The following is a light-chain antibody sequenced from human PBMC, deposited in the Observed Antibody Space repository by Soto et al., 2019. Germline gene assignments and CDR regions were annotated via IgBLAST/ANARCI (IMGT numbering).Light chain of an antibody. CDR1: QSISVW. V-gene: IGKV1-5*03. CDR2: KAS. CDR3: QQYNSYSPT. J-gene: IGKJ1*01. Sequence: IQMTQSPSTRSASVLDIVTVTFLASQSISVWLAWYQQKAGKAPNLLIYKASRLESGVPSRFSGSGSETEFTLTISGLQPGDSATYYCQQYNSYSPTFGQGTKVDIK.